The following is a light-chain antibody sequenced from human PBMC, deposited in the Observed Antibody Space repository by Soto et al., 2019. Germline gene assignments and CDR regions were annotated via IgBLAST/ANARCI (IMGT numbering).Light chain of an antibody. J-gene: IGKJ1*01. V-gene: IGKV1-5*01. CDR2: DAS. CDR1: QTIGNW. CDR3: QQYNDEPWT. Sequence: DIQMTQSPSTLSASVGDRVTITCRASQTIGNWLARYQQKPGKTPDLLIYDASSLESGVPLRFSGSGSGTEFTLTISSLQTDDSATYYCQQYNDEPWTFGQGTKVEIK.